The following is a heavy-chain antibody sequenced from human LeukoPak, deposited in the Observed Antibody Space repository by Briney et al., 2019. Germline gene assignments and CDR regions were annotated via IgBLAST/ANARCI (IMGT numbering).Heavy chain of an antibody. Sequence: PGRSLRLSWAASGFTFSSYAMSWVRQAPGKGLKWVSTINDNGAGTYYADSVKGRFTISRDNSYNTVSLQMNSLRDEDTGVYYCAREGNWGPLRIRYFDLWGRGTLVTVSS. V-gene: IGHV3-23*01. CDR2: INDNGAGT. CDR1: GFTFSSYA. CDR3: AREGNWGPLRIRYFDL. D-gene: IGHD7-27*01. J-gene: IGHJ2*01.